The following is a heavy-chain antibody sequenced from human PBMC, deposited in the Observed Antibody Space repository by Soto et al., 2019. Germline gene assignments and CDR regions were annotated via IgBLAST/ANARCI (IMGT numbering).Heavy chain of an antibody. CDR3: AKDLDGNSPFDY. CDR1: GFTFSSYA. D-gene: IGHD1-7*01. J-gene: IGHJ4*02. V-gene: IGHV3-23*01. Sequence: EVQLLESGGGLVQPGGSLRLSCAASGFTFSSYAMSWVRQAPGKGLEWVSAISGSGGSTYYADSVKGRFTISRDNAKNTRYLQMNSRRAEDTAVYYCAKDLDGNSPFDYWGQGTLVTVAT. CDR2: ISGSGGST.